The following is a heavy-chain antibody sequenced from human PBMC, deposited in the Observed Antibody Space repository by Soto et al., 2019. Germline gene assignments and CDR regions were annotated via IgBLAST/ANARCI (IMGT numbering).Heavy chain of an antibody. V-gene: IGHV3-7*01. CDR3: ATYHDDEWESYRHRY. CDR1: GLAFRSFL. CDR2: INQDGRDT. D-gene: IGHD3-16*02. Sequence: GGSLRLSCSASGLAFRSFLMSWLRQAPGGGLEWVANINQDGRDTYYSDSVRDRFTISRDNAANSLFLHMNSLGAEDTAVYYCATYHDDEWESYRHRYWGQGTLVTVSS. J-gene: IGHJ4*02.